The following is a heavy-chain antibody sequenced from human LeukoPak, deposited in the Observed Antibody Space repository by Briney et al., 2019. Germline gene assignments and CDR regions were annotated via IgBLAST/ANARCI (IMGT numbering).Heavy chain of an antibody. Sequence: GGSLRLSCAASGFTFSGYSMNWIRQAPGEGLEWLSYIDGSSNNIYYAESVKGRFTISRDNSKNTLYLQMNSLRAEDTAVYYCAKWGGVWFGDSPAGFDYWGQGTLVTVSS. D-gene: IGHD3-10*01. CDR2: IDGSSNNI. J-gene: IGHJ4*02. CDR1: GFTFSGYS. V-gene: IGHV3-48*01. CDR3: AKWGGVWFGDSPAGFDY.